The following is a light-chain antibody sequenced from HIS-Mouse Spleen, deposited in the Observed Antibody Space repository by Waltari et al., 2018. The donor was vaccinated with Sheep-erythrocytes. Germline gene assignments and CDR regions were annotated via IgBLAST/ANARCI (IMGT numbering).Light chain of an antibody. V-gene: IGLV2-8*01. Sequence: QSALTQPPSASGSPGPSVTISCTGTSSAVCGYNYVSWYQQHPGKAPKLMMYEVSKRPSGVPDCFSGSKSGNTASLTVSGLQAEDEADYYCSSYAGSNNWVFGGGTKLTVL. CDR2: EVS. CDR3: SSYAGSNNWV. J-gene: IGLJ3*02. CDR1: SSAVCGYNY.